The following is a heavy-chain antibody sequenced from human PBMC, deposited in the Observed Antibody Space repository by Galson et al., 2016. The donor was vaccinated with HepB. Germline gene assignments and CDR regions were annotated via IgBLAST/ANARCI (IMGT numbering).Heavy chain of an antibody. J-gene: IGHJ5*02. D-gene: IGHD2-2*01. CDR2: ISRYSGNT. Sequence: SLRLSCAASGFTFDDYAMHWVRQAPGKGLEWVSGISRYSGNTGYADSVTGRFTISRDNAQDSLYLQMNSLRTEDTALYYCAKAAQYCSSTSCPNWFDPWGLGTLVTVSS. CDR1: GFTFDDYA. CDR3: AKAAQYCSSTSCPNWFDP. V-gene: IGHV3-9*01.